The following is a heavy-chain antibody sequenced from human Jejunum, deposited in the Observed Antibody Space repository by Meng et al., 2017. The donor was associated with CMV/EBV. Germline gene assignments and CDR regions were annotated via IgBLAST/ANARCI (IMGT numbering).Heavy chain of an antibody. Sequence: SGYTFSGYYMHWVRQAPGQGLEWMGWINPNSGGTNYEQKFQGRVTMTRDTSISTAYMEVTRLRSDDTAVYYCARDWGAYTDYFFDYWGQGTLVTVSS. V-gene: IGHV1-2*02. CDR1: GYTFSGYY. CDR3: ARDWGAYTDYFFDY. CDR2: INPNSGGT. D-gene: IGHD3-16*01. J-gene: IGHJ4*02.